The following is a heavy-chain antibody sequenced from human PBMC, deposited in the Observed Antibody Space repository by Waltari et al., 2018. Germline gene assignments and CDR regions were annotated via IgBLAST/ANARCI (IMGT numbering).Heavy chain of an antibody. CDR1: GYSISSGYY. V-gene: IGHV4-38-2*01. J-gene: IGHJ6*02. Sequence: QVQLQESGPGLVKPSETLSLTCAVSGYSISSGYYWGWIRQPPGKGLEWIGSIYHSGSTYYNPSLKSRVTISVDTSKNQFSLKLSSVTAADTAVYYCASRYSLGEVDVWGQGTTVTVSS. D-gene: IGHD3-9*01. CDR2: IYHSGST. CDR3: ASRYSLGEVDV.